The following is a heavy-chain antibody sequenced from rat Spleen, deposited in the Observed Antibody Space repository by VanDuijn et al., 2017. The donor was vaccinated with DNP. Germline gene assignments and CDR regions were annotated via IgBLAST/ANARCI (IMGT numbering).Heavy chain of an antibody. CDR1: GFTFSNAA. J-gene: IGHJ2*01. CDR2: IRTSPYNYAT. CDR3: TRAYYGSPFDY. V-gene: IGHV10-5*01. D-gene: IGHD1-7*01. Sequence: VQVVESDGGLVRPKESLKISCAASGFTFSNAAMYWVRQAPGKGLEWVARIRTSPYNYATNYADSVRGRFTISRDDSKSMVFLQMDDLKTEDTAMYYCTRAYYGSPFDYWGQGVMVTVSS.